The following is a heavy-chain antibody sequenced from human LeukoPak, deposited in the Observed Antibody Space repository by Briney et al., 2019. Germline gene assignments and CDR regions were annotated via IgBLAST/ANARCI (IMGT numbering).Heavy chain of an antibody. D-gene: IGHD3-22*01. J-gene: IGHJ4*02. V-gene: IGHV3-11*01. CDR3: ARYYYDSSGYYYFDY. CDR1: GFHFRDYY. Sequence: GGSLRLSCVASGFHFRDYYMGWIRQAPGKGLEWVSYSSSSGSTIYYAASVKGRFTISRDNAKNSLYLQMNSLRTEDTAVYSCARYYYDSSGYYYFDYWGQGTLVTVSS. CDR2: SSSSGSTI.